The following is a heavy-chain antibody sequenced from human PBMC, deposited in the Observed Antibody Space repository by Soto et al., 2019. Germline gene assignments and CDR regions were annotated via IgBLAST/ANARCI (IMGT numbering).Heavy chain of an antibody. CDR3: ARGGTSSYYYYYMDV. D-gene: IGHD2-2*01. V-gene: IGHV4-59*01. J-gene: IGHJ6*03. Sequence: QVQLQESGPGLVKPSETLSLTCTVSGGSISSYYWSWIRQPPGKGLEWIGYIYYSGSTNYNPSLKSRVPISVDTSKNQFSLKLSSVTAADTAVYYCARGGTSSYYYYYMDVWGKGTTVTVSS. CDR1: GGSISSYY. CDR2: IYYSGST.